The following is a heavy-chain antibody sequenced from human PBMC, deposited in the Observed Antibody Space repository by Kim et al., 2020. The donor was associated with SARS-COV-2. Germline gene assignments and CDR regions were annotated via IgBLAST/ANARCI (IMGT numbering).Heavy chain of an antibody. CDR2: T. V-gene: IGHV4-34*01. CDR3: ARGYYGDPGGY. D-gene: IGHD4-17*01. Sequence: TNYNPSLRSRVTISIDTSKNQFSLKLSSVTAADTAVYYCARGYYGDPGGYWGQGTLVTVSS. J-gene: IGHJ4*02.